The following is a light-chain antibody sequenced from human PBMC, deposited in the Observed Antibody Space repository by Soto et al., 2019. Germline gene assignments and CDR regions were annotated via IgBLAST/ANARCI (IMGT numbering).Light chain of an antibody. J-gene: IGKJ2*01. CDR1: QSVTNTY. CDR3: QQSSFTGYT. Sequence: EIVLTQSPGTLSLSPGERATLSCRASQSVTNTYLAWYQQKPGQPPRLLIYGGSRRATGISDRFSGSGSGTDFTLTISRLEPEDFAVYYCQQSSFTGYTFGQGTKVDIK. V-gene: IGKV3-20*01. CDR2: GGS.